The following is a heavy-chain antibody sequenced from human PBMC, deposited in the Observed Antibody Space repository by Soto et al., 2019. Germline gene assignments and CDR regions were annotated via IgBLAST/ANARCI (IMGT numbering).Heavy chain of an antibody. J-gene: IGHJ5*02. CDR1: SGSISSSNW. CDR3: ARGHRGYSYVDMFYNWFDP. V-gene: IGHV4-4*02. CDR2: IYHRGST. Sequence: PSETLSLTCAVSSGSISSSNWWSWVRQPPGKGLEWIGEIYHRGSTNYNPSLKSRVTISVDKSKNQFSLKLSSVTAADTAVYYCARGHRGYSYVDMFYNWFDPWGPGTLVTVSS. D-gene: IGHD5-18*01.